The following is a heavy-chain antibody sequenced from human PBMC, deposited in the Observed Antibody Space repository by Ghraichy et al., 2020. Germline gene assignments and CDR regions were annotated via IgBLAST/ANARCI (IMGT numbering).Heavy chain of an antibody. Sequence: GESLNISCKGSGYSFPNYWISWVRQMPGKDLEWMGRIDPSDSSTSYSPSFQGHVIISADKSISTAYLQWSSLKASDTAMYYCARHVDCSGSGCRDYWGQGTLVNVSS. CDR3: ARHVDCSGSGCRDY. D-gene: IGHD2-2*01. CDR1: GYSFPNYW. J-gene: IGHJ4*02. CDR2: IDPSDSST. V-gene: IGHV5-10-1*01.